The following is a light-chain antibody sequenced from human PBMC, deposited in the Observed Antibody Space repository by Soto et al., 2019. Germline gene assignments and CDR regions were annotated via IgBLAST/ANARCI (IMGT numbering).Light chain of an antibody. CDR3: NSYTSCSTLV. J-gene: IGLJ2*01. CDR2: EVT. V-gene: IGLV2-14*01. Sequence: QSALTQPASVSGSPGQSITISCTGTSSDVGAYNYVSWYQQHPGKAPKLMIYEVTNRPSGVSNRFSGSKSGNTASLTISGLQAEDEADYYCNSYTSCSTLVFGGGTKLTVL. CDR1: SSDVGAYNY.